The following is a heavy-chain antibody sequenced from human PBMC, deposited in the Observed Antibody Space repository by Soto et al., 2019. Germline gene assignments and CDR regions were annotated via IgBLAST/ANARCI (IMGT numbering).Heavy chain of an antibody. Sequence: ASVKVSCKASCYTFTSYGISWVRQAPGQGLEWMGWISAYNGNTNYAQKLQGRVTMTTDTSTSTAYMELRSLRSDDTAVYYCARDGGPLRYFDWSKPYYFDYWGQGTLVTVSS. CDR3: ARDGGPLRYFDWSKPYYFDY. J-gene: IGHJ4*02. CDR2: ISAYNGNT. D-gene: IGHD3-9*01. CDR1: CYTFTSYG. V-gene: IGHV1-18*01.